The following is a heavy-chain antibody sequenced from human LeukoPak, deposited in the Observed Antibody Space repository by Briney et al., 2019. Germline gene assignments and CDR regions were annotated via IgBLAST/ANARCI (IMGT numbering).Heavy chain of an antibody. CDR2: NRSKSDGEIT. CDR1: GFTFSNAW. J-gene: IGHJ4*02. CDR3: TFGELVFDY. D-gene: IGHD3-16*01. V-gene: IGHV3-15*01. Sequence: VKPGGSLRLSCAASGFTFSNAWMTWVRQAPGKGLEWVGRNRSKSDGEITDYAAPVKGRFTISRDDSENTLYLQMKSLKIEDTAVYYCTFGELVFDYWGQGTLVTVSS.